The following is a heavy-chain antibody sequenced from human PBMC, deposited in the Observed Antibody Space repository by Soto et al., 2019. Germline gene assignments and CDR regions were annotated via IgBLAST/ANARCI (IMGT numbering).Heavy chain of an antibody. V-gene: IGHV3-23*01. J-gene: IGHJ4*02. CDR3: ARYTAVADPYYFDY. D-gene: IGHD6-19*01. Sequence: GGSLRLSCAASGFTFSNSDMNWVRQAPGKGLEWVAGISDGVDRAYYGDSVKGRFTISRDTSKNMLYLHMNSLRAEDTAIYYCARYTAVADPYYFDYWGQGTLVTVSS. CDR2: ISDGVDRA. CDR1: GFTFSNSD.